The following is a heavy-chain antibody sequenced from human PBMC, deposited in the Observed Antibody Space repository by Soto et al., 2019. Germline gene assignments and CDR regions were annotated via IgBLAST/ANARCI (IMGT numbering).Heavy chain of an antibody. V-gene: IGHV4-30-2*01. Sequence: SETLSLTCVVSGGSISSGGYSWSWIRQPPGKGMEWIGYIYHSGTTYYNPSLKSRVTILIDRSKNQFSLKVSSVTAADTAVYYCAGTIYYDSSGNTHWIDRWGQGTLVTVSS. CDR2: IYHSGTT. D-gene: IGHD3-22*01. CDR3: AGTIYYDSSGNTHWIDR. CDR1: GGSISSGGYS. J-gene: IGHJ5*02.